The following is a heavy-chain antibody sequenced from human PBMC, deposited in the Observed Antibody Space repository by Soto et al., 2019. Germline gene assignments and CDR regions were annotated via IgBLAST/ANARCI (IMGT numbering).Heavy chain of an antibody. V-gene: IGHV1-18*01. D-gene: IGHD3-16*01. J-gene: IGHJ6*02. CDR3: AMVDNYVTPTPQDV. Sequence: QVQLVQSVDEVRKPGSSVKVSCTASGYIFVNYGIAWVRQAPGQGLEWMGWISPYSGNTHYGSKVQVRLTMTTDRSTSTAYVDLGSVTSVGTAVYYCAMVDNYVTPTPQDVWGQGTTGNVS. CDR1: GYIFVNYG. CDR2: ISPYSGNT.